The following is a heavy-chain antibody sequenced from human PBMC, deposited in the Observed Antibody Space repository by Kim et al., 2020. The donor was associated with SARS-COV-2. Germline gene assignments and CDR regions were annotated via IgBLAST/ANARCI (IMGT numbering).Heavy chain of an antibody. CDR2: IIPILGIA. Sequence: SVKVSCKASGGTFSSYAISWVRQAPGQGLEWMGRIIPILGIANYAQKFQGRVTITADKSTSTAYMELSSLRSEDTAVYYCVINYYDSSGNTDAFDIWGQGTMVTVSS. D-gene: IGHD3-22*01. CDR1: GGTFSSYA. CDR3: VINYYDSSGNTDAFDI. J-gene: IGHJ3*02. V-gene: IGHV1-69*04.